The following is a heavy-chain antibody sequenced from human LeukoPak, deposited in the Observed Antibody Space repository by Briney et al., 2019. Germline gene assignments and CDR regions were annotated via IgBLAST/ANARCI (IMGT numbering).Heavy chain of an antibody. J-gene: IGHJ5*02. CDR2: INPNSGGT. D-gene: IGHD3-10*01. V-gene: IGHV1-2*02. Sequence: ASVKVSCKASGYTFTGYYMHWVRQAPGQGLEWMGWINPNSGGTNYAQKFQGRVTMTRDTSISTAYMELSRLRSDDTAVYYCARRRTDSSITMVRGVMGWFDPWGQGTLVTVSS. CDR1: GYTFTGYY. CDR3: ARRRTDSSITMVRGVMGWFDP.